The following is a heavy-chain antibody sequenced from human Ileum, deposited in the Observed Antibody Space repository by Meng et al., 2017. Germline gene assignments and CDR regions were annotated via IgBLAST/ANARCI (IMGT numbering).Heavy chain of an antibody. V-gene: IGHV3-30*01. CDR3: AREVGVRGFMDV. Sequence: GGSLRLSCATSGFTFTNHAFHWVRQAPGKGLEWVAVISHTGSTIYYAASVKGRFTISRDNSKNTLYLQMNSLRTDDTAVYFCAREVGVRGFMDVWGQGTTVTVSS. J-gene: IGHJ6*02. CDR2: ISHTGSTI. D-gene: IGHD3-10*01. CDR1: GFTFTNHA.